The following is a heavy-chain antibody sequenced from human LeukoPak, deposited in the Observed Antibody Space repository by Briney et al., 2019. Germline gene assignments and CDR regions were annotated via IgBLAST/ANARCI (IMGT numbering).Heavy chain of an antibody. CDR1: GYTFTGYY. V-gene: IGHV1-2*06. D-gene: IGHD2-8*01. J-gene: IGHJ5*02. Sequence: ASVKVSCKASGYTFTGYYMHWVRQAPGQGLEWVGRISPNSGGTNYAQKFQGRVTMTRDTSISTAYMELSRLRSDDTAVYYCARGPYCTNGVCSDNWFDPWGQGTLVTVSS. CDR2: ISPNSGGT. CDR3: ARGPYCTNGVCSDNWFDP.